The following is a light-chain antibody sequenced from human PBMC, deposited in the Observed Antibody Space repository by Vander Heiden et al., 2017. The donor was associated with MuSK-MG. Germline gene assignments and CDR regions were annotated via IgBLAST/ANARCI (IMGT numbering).Light chain of an antibody. V-gene: IGKV3-11*01. J-gene: IGKJ1*01. CDR3: QQRSNWRRT. CDR1: QSVSSY. CDR2: DAS. Sequence: EIVLTPSPATLSLSPGARATFSCRASQSVSSYLAWYQQKPGQAPRLLIYDASNRATAIPARFSGSGSGTDFTLTIISLEPEDFAVYYCQQRSNWRRTFGQGTRVEIK.